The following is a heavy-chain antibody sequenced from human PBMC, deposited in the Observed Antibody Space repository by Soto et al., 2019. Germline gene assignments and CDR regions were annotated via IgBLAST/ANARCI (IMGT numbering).Heavy chain of an antibody. D-gene: IGHD6-6*01. Sequence: QLLESGPGLVKPSETLSLTCTVSGGSISSSSYYWGWIRQPPGKGLEWIGSIYYSGSTYYNPSLKSRVTISVDTSKNQFSLKLSSVTAADTAVYYCAREYSSSSDFDYWGQGTLVTVSS. CDR2: IYYSGST. CDR3: AREYSSSSDFDY. V-gene: IGHV4-39*02. CDR1: GGSISSSSYY. J-gene: IGHJ4*02.